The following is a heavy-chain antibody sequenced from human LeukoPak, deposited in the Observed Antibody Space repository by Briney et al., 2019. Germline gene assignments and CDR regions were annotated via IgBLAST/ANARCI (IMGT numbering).Heavy chain of an antibody. Sequence: SETLSLTCTVSGYSISSGYYWGWIRQPPGKGLEWIGSIYTSGSTNYNPSLKSRVTISVDTSKNQFSLKLSSVTAADTAVYYCARESYYDSSGYSHDAFDIWGQGTMVTVSS. J-gene: IGHJ3*02. CDR2: IYTSGST. D-gene: IGHD3-22*01. CDR3: ARESYYDSSGYSHDAFDI. V-gene: IGHV4-38-2*02. CDR1: GYSISSGYY.